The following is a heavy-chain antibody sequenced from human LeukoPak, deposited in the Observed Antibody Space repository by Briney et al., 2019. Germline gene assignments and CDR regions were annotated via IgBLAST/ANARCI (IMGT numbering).Heavy chain of an antibody. J-gene: IGHJ4*02. CDR2: ISSNGAST. CDR3: VRSSYWGPGSGVSY. Sequence: TGGSQTLLCSPSGFTISGYYVHWVRQAPGKGLEYVSSISSNGASTYYADSVKGRFTISRDNSKNTLYLQMNSLRPEDTALYYCVRSSYWGPGSGVSYCGRGALVTVSS. CDR1: GFTISGYY. V-gene: IGHV3-64D*09. D-gene: IGHD7-27*01.